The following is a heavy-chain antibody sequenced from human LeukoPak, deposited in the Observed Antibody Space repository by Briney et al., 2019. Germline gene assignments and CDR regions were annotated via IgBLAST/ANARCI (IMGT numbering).Heavy chain of an antibody. CDR3: ARSSLAAHDY. D-gene: IGHD6-13*01. CDR2: ISWNSGSI. Sequence: GGSLRLSCAASGFTFDDYAMHWVRQAPGKGLEWVSGISWNSGSIGYADSVKGRFTISRDNFKNTLYLQMNSLRAEDTAVYYCARSSLAAHDYWGQGTLVTVSS. J-gene: IGHJ4*02. V-gene: IGHV3-9*01. CDR1: GFTFDDYA.